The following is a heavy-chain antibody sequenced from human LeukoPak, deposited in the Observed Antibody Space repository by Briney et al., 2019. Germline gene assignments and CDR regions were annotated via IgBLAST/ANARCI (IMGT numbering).Heavy chain of an antibody. J-gene: IGHJ6*03. Sequence: GGSLRLSCASSGFSFSDSYMTWIRQAPGKGLEWVSYISSSGSTIYYADSVKGRFTISRDNAKNSLYLQMNSLRAEDTAVYYCARGSGTYSYYCMDVWGKGTTVTISS. CDR1: GFSFSDSY. V-gene: IGHV3-11*04. CDR3: ARGSGTYSYYCMDV. D-gene: IGHD3-10*01. CDR2: ISSSGSTI.